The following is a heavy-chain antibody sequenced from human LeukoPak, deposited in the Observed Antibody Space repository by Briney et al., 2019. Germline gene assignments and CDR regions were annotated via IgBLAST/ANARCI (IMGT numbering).Heavy chain of an antibody. V-gene: IGHV1-46*01. CDR1: GYTFTSYC. J-gene: IGHJ4*02. CDR2: LNPSGGST. CDR3: ARGRDGFNSDFDC. Sequence: ASVKVSCKSSGYTFTSYCIHWVRQAPGQGLEWMVILNPSGGSTTYAQMFQGRVTMTRDTSTSTVYMELSSLRSEDTAVYYCARGRDGFNSDFDCWGQGTLVTVSS. D-gene: IGHD5-24*01.